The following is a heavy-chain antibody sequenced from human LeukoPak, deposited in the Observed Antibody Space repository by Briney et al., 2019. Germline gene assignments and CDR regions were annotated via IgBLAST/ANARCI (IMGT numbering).Heavy chain of an antibody. V-gene: IGHV3-7*01. CDR2: IKQDGSEK. Sequence: PGGSLTLSCAASGIILSSYWMSWVRQAPGKGLEWVANIKQDGSEKWYVDSVKGRFTISRDNAKNLLYLQMNTLRAEDTAIYYCARVKSRTDYVFDYWGQGTLVTVSS. J-gene: IGHJ4*02. CDR1: GIILSSYW. D-gene: IGHD4/OR15-4a*01. CDR3: ARVKSRTDYVFDY.